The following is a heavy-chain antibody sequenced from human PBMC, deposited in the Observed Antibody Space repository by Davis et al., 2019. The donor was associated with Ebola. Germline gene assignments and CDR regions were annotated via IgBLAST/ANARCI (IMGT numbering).Heavy chain of an antibody. V-gene: IGHV3-7*03. CDR2: IKPDGSEK. Sequence: GESLKISCTASGFTFSVYWMSWIRQAPGKGLEWVANIKPDGSEKYFVDSVKGRFTISRDNAKSSLYLQMNSLRVEDTALYYCAKGARWGQGTLVTVSS. D-gene: IGHD5-12*01. CDR1: GFTFSVYW. CDR3: AKGAR. J-gene: IGHJ4*02.